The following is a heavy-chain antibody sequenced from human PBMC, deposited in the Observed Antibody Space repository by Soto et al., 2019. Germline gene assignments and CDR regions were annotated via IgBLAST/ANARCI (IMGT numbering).Heavy chain of an antibody. CDR1: GFSFSIYS. CDR2: IMPGSSHI. D-gene: IGHD2-15*01. Sequence: EVQRVESGGGLVQPGGSLRLTCAASGFSFSIYSMNWVRQAPGKGLEWVSYIMPGSSHIFYADSVKGRFTICRDNAKNLLYLLINSLRDEDTSLYYCALDNVVSESVHVFDIWGQGTMVTVSS. V-gene: IGHV3-48*02. J-gene: IGHJ3*02. CDR3: ALDNVVSESVHVFDI.